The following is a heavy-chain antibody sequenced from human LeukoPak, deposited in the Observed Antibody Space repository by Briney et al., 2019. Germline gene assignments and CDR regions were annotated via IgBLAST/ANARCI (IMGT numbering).Heavy chain of an antibody. CDR2: TKSKIDGGTT. D-gene: IGHD6-13*01. Sequence: GGSLRLSCAASGFTFSSYAMHWVRQAPGKGLEWVGRTKSKIDGGTTEYAAPVKGRFTVSRDDSENTLYLQMNSLETEDTAIYYCTTYSSSWYYFDFWGQGALVTVSS. CDR1: GFTFSSYA. CDR3: TTYSSSWYYFDF. V-gene: IGHV3-15*01. J-gene: IGHJ4*02.